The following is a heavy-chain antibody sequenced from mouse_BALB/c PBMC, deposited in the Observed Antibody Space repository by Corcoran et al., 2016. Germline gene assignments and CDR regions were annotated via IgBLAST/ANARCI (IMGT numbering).Heavy chain of an antibody. Sequence: EVQLQQSGPELVKPGASVKMTCKASGYTFTSYVMHWVKQKPGQGLEWIGYIYPYNDDTKYNEEFKGKATLTSDKSSSTAYMELRSLTSEDSAVYYCAREVPGGYPFDYWGQGTTLTVSS. J-gene: IGHJ2*01. D-gene: IGHD2-2*01. CDR2: IYPYNDDT. CDR1: GYTFTSYV. CDR3: AREVPGGYPFDY. V-gene: IGHV1S136*01.